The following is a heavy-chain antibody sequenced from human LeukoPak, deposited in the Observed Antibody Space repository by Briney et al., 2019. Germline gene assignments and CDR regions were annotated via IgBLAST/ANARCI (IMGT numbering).Heavy chain of an antibody. CDR2: IITSSRNT. Sequence: GSLRLSCAASGFTSSSSSMSWVGHAPGNVLEWVSSIITSSRNTYYADSVKGRFTISRDNAKNSLYLQMNSLRAEDTAVYYCTRDQYYYDSGGYYVFDFWGQGTLVTVSS. V-gene: IGHV3-21*01. J-gene: IGHJ4*02. CDR3: TRDQYYYDSGGYYVFDF. D-gene: IGHD3-22*01. CDR1: GFTSSSSS.